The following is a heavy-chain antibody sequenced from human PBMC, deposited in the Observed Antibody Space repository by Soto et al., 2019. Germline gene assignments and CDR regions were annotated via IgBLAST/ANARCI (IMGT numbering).Heavy chain of an antibody. CDR1: GFTFSNAW. CDR3: ASITMIVVVGAFDY. Sequence: GGSLRLSCAASGFTFSNAWMNWVRQAPGKGLEWVGRIKSKTDGGTTDYAAPVKGRFTISRDDSKNTLYLQMNSLKTEDTAVYYCASITMIVVVGAFDYWGQGTLVTVSS. J-gene: IGHJ4*02. D-gene: IGHD3-22*01. CDR2: IKSKTDGGTT. V-gene: IGHV3-15*07.